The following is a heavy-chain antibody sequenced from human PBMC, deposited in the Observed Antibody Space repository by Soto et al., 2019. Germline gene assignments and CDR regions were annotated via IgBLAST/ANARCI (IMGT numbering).Heavy chain of an antibody. CDR3: ASVNLRFSYGIDV. D-gene: IGHD3-3*01. J-gene: IGHJ6*02. Sequence: EVQLVESGGGLVQPGGSLRLSYAASGSTFSSSEMHWVRQAPGKGLEWVSYISKSSSVIYYADSVKGRFTISRDNAKNLLYLQMNSLRAEDTAVYFCASVNLRFSYGIDVWGQGTTVTVSS. V-gene: IGHV3-48*03. CDR1: GSTFSSSE. CDR2: ISKSSSVI.